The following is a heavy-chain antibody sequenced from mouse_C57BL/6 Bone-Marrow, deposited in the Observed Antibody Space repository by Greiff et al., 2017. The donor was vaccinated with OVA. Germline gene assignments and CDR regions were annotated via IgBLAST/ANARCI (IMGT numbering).Heavy chain of an antibody. D-gene: IGHD1-1*01. V-gene: IGHV1-82*01. CDR2: IYPGDGDT. CDR3: ARSGYGSSYVGY. J-gene: IGHJ2*01. Sequence: QVQLQQPGPELVKPGASVKISCKASGYAFSSSWMNWVKQRPGQGLEWIGRIYPGDGDTNYNGKFKGTATLTADKSSSTAYMQLSSLTSEDSAVYFFARSGYGSSYVGYWGQGTTLTVSS. CDR1: GYAFSSSW.